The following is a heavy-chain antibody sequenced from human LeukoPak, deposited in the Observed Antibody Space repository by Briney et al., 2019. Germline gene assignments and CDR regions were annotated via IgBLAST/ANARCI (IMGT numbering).Heavy chain of an antibody. CDR1: GFTFSSYW. CDR3: ARESGYLIPYFDY. Sequence: PGGSLRLPCAASGFTFSSYWMSCVRQAPGKGLEWVANIKQDGSEKYYVDSVKGRFTISRDNAKNSLYLQMNSLRAEDTAVYYCARESGYLIPYFDYWGQGTLVTVSS. CDR2: IKQDGSEK. D-gene: IGHD3-22*01. J-gene: IGHJ4*02. V-gene: IGHV3-7*01.